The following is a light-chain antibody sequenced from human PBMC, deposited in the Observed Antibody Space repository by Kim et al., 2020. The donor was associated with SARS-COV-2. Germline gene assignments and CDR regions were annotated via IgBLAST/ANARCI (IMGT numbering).Light chain of an antibody. CDR1: QRVSSSY. J-gene: IGKJ3*01. CDR3: QQYGSSPPFT. Sequence: PGASAPLSCRASQRVSSSYLAWDQQKPGQAPRLLIYGASSRATGIPDRFSGSGSGTDFTLTISRLEPEDFAVYYCQQYGSSPPFTFGPGTKVDIK. CDR2: GAS. V-gene: IGKV3-20*01.